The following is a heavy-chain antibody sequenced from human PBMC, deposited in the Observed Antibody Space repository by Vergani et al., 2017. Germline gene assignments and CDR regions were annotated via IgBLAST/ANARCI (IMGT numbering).Heavy chain of an antibody. J-gene: IGHJ3*02. Sequence: QVQLQESGPGLVKPSETLSLTCTVSGGSISSYYWSWIRQPPGKGLEWIGYIYYSGSTNYNPSLKSRVTISVDTSKNQFSLKLSSVTAADTAVYYCARAARIVGATMGAFDIWGQGTMVTVSS. CDR1: GGSISSYY. D-gene: IGHD1-26*01. CDR2: IYYSGST. V-gene: IGHV4-59*01. CDR3: ARAARIVGATMGAFDI.